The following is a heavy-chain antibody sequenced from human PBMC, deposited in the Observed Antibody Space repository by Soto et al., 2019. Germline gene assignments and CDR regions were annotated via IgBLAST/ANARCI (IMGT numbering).Heavy chain of an antibody. Sequence: QVQLQQWGAGLLKPSETLSLTCAVYGGSFSGYYWSWIRQPPGKGLEWIGEINHSGSTNYNPSLKSRVTISVDTSKNQFSLELSSVTAADTAVYYCARFAWRGGTRVLIFDYWGQGTLVTVSS. J-gene: IGHJ4*02. CDR3: ARFAWRGGTRVLIFDY. CDR2: INHSGST. D-gene: IGHD1-1*01. V-gene: IGHV4-34*01. CDR1: GGSFSGYY.